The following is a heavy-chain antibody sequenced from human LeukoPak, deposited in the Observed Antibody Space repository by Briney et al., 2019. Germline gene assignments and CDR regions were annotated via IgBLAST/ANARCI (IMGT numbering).Heavy chain of an antibody. D-gene: IGHD2/OR15-2a*01. CDR3: TTVTHFYL. CDR1: GFTFSNAW. CDR2: SRNKENRYST. V-gene: IGHV3-72*01. J-gene: IGHJ4*02. Sequence: GGSLRLSCAASGFTFSNAWMSWVRQAPGKGLEWVGLSRNKENRYSTEYGASVKGRVTISRDDSKNLMYLEMKSLKSEDTAVYYCTTVTHFYLGGQGILVTVSS.